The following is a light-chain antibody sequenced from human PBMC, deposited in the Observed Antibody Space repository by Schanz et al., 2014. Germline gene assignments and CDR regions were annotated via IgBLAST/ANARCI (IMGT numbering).Light chain of an antibody. CDR1: SSDVGSYNL. V-gene: IGLV2-14*02. J-gene: IGLJ2*01. CDR2: EGS. CDR3: SSYTSSRTVV. Sequence: QSALTQPASVSGSPGQSITISCTGTSSDVGSYNLVSWYQQHPGKAPKLMIYEGSKRPSGVSNRFSGSKSGNTASLTISGLQGEDEADYYCSSYTSSRTVVFGGGTKLTVL.